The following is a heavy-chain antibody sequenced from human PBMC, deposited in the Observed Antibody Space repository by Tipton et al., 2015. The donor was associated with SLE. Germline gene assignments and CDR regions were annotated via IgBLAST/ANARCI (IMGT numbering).Heavy chain of an antibody. CDR2: IYYSGST. CDR1: GGSISSYY. CDR3: ARTQGVWSGYYMDY. J-gene: IGHJ4*02. D-gene: IGHD3-3*01. V-gene: IGHV4-59*01. Sequence: TLSLTCTVSGGSISSYYWSWFRQPPGKGLEWIGYIYYSGSTNYNPSLKSRVTISVDTSKNQFSLKLSSVTAADTAVYYCARTQGVWSGYYMDYWGQGTLVTVSS.